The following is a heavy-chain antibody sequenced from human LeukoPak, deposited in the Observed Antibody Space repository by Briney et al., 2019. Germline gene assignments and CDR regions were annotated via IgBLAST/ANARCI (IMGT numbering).Heavy chain of an antibody. D-gene: IGHD3-9*01. V-gene: IGHV3-23*01. CDR1: GFTFSSYA. CDR2: ISNSGRST. CDR3: AKDHTYDILTGYYYFDY. Sequence: GGSLRLSCATSGFTFSSYAMSWVRQAPGKGVEWVSAISNSGRSTYHADSVKGRFTISRDNSKNTLYLQMNSLRPEDTAVYYCAKDHTYDILTGYYYFDYWGQGTLVTVSS. J-gene: IGHJ4*02.